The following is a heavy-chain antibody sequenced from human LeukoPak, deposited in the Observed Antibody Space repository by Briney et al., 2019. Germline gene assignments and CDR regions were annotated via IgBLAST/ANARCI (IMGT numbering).Heavy chain of an antibody. J-gene: IGHJ4*02. V-gene: IGHV1-18*04. CDR1: GYTFSSYG. Sequence: ASVKVSCKASGYTFSSYGISWVRQAPGQGLEWMGWISAYNGNTNYAQKLQGRVTMTTDTSTSTAYMELRSLRSDDTAVYYCARISTTKDDFDYWGQGTLVTVSS. D-gene: IGHD4-11*01. CDR2: ISAYNGNT. CDR3: ARISTTKDDFDY.